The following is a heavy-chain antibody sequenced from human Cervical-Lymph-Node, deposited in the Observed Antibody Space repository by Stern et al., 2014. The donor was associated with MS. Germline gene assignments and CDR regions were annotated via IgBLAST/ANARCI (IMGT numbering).Heavy chain of an antibody. V-gene: IGHV4-61*02. D-gene: IGHD3-10*01. CDR3: ARDGYYNIWYAMDV. J-gene: IGHJ6*02. CDR2: IYTSGST. CDR1: GGSISSGSYY. Sequence: QVQLQESGPGLVKPSQTLSLTCTVSGGSISSGSYYWSWIRQPAGKGLEWIGRIYTSGSTHYNPSLQSRVTISIDTSKNLFSLKLSSVTAADSAVYYCARDGYYNIWYAMDVWGQGTTVTVSS.